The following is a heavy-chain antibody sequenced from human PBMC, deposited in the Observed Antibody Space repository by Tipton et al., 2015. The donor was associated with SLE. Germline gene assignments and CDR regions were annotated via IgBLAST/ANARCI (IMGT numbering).Heavy chain of an antibody. D-gene: IGHD3-16*02. CDR2: IYYSGST. Sequence: TLSLTCAVYGGSFSSYYWSWIRQPPGKGLEWIGYIYYSGSTNYNPSLKSRVTISVDTSKNQFSLKLSSVTAADTAVYYCARGHDYVWGTYRQGYYFDYWGQGTLVTVSS. CDR1: GGSFSSYY. J-gene: IGHJ4*02. V-gene: IGHV4-59*01. CDR3: ARGHDYVWGTYRQGYYFDY.